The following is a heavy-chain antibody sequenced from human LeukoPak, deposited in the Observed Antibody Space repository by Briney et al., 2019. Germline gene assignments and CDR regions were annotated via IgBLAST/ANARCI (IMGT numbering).Heavy chain of an antibody. J-gene: IGHJ5*02. CDR2: IYTSGST. D-gene: IGHD4-17*01. V-gene: IGHV4-4*09. Sequence: SETLSLTCTVSGGSISSYYWSWIRQPPGKGLEWIGYIYTSGSTNYNPSLKSRVTISVDTSKNQFSLKLSSVTAADTAVYYCARDTVTTSTWGQGTLVTVSS. CDR3: ARDTVTTST. CDR1: GGSISSYY.